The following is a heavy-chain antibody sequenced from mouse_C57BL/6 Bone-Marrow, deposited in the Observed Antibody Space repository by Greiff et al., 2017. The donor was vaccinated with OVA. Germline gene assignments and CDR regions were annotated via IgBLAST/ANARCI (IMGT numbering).Heavy chain of an antibody. CDR3: ARHFTTEYYFDY. D-gene: IGHD1-1*01. V-gene: IGHV5-9*01. CDR1: GFTFSSYT. Sequence: EVQLVESGGGLVKPGGSLKLSCAASGFTFSSYTMSWVRQTPEKRLEWVATISGGGGNTYYPDSVKGRITISRDNAKNTLYLQMSSLRSEDTALYYCARHFTTEYYFDYWGQGTTLTVSS. CDR2: ISGGGGNT. J-gene: IGHJ2*01.